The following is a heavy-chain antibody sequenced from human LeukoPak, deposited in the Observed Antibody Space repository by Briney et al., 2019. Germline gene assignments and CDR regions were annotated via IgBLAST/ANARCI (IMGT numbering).Heavy chain of an antibody. CDR3: ARGSSYYDSSGYYS. CDR2: ISSSSSYI. V-gene: IGHV3-21*01. CDR1: GFTFSSYS. J-gene: IGHJ4*02. D-gene: IGHD3-22*01. Sequence: GGSLRFSCAASGFTFSSYSMNWVRQAPGKGLEWVSSISSSSSYIYYADSVKGRFTISRDNAKNSLYLQMNSLRAEDTAVYYCARGSSYYDSSGYYSWGQGTLVTVSS.